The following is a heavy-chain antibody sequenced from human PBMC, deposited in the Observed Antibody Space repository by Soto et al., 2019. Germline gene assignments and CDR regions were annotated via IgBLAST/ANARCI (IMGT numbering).Heavy chain of an antibody. V-gene: IGHV4-39*01. CDR3: ARHMPHLQPAYYHYYMDV. CDR1: GGSINTDSYY. CDR2: IYYSGST. J-gene: IGHJ6*03. D-gene: IGHD1-1*01. Sequence: SETLSLTCTVSGGSINTDSYYWGWIRQPPGKGLEWIGSIYYSGSTSYNPSLKSRVTISADTSKNQFSLKLSSVTAADTAVYYCARHMPHLQPAYYHYYMDVWGKGTTVTVSS.